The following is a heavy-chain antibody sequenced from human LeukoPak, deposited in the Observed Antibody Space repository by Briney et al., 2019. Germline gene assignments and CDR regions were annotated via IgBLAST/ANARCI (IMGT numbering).Heavy chain of an antibody. J-gene: IGHJ5*02. CDR3: AKDMSVDFWSGYYTNWFDP. D-gene: IGHD3-3*01. CDR2: ISGSGGST. V-gene: IGHV3-23*01. Sequence: GGSLRLSCAASGFTFSSYAMSWVRQAPGKGLEWVSAISGSGGSTYYADSVKGRFTISRDNSKNTLYLQMNSLRAEDTAVYYCAKDMSVDFWSGYYTNWFDPWGQGTLVTVSS. CDR1: GFTFSSYA.